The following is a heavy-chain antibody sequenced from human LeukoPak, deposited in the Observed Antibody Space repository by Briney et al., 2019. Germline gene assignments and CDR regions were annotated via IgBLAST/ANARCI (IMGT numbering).Heavy chain of an antibody. V-gene: IGHV4-4*07. D-gene: IGHD6-19*01. CDR1: GGSISSYY. CDR3: ASEHSSGWQITYYFDY. J-gene: IGHJ4*02. CDR2: IYTWWSA. Sequence: SETLSLTCTVSGGSISSYYWSWIRQPAGKGLEWNGRIYTWWSANYNPSLKRRPTMSVDTSKNQFSLRLSSVTAADTAVYYCASEHSSGWQITYYFDYWGQGTLVTVSS.